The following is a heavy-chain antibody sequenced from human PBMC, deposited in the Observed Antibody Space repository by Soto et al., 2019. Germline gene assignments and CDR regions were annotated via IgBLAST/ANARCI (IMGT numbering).Heavy chain of an antibody. CDR1: GGSIGSYY. Sequence: PSETLSLTCTVCGGSIGSYYWRWIRQPPGKGLEWVVYIYYSGSTNYNPSLKGRVTISVDTSKNQFSLRMRSVTAADTAVYYCARAGYYDSRGYFLEYWGQGTVVTVSS. V-gene: IGHV4-59*01. D-gene: IGHD3-22*01. CDR3: ARAGYYDSRGYFLEY. J-gene: IGHJ4*02. CDR2: IYYSGST.